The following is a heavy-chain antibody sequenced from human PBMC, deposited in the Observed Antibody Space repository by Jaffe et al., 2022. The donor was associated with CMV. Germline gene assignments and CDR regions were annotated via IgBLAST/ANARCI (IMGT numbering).Heavy chain of an antibody. V-gene: IGHV3-64*01. CDR3: ARDSPGGGWTYLDY. CDR2: ISTDGGAT. D-gene: IGHD6-19*01. CDR1: GFTFSSCA. Sequence: EVQLVESGGNLVQPGGSLRLSCAASGFTFSSCAMHWVRQAPGQGLEYVSSISTDGGATYYANSVKGRFTVSRDNSKNILYLQMGSLRSDDMAVYYCARDSPGGGWTYLDYWGQGTLVTVSS. J-gene: IGHJ4*02.